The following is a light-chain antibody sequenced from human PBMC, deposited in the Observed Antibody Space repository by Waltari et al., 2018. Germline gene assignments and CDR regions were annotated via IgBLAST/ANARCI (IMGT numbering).Light chain of an antibody. CDR2: TSS. Sequence: QLTQSPSSLSASAGDRVTIACRASQDINTYLAWYQLKPGKAPKLLISTSSTLQTGVPSRFSGSGSGPDFTLTITSLQPEDLATYYCQQLNTYPYTFGQGTKLEIK. CDR1: QDINTY. J-gene: IGKJ2*01. V-gene: IGKV1-9*01. CDR3: QQLNTYPYT.